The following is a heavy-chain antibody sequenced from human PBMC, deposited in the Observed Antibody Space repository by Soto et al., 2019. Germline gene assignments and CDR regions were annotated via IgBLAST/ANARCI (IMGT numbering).Heavy chain of an antibody. Sequence: SVKVSGKASGYTFTGYYIHWVRQAPGQGLEWMGWINPNSGGTNYAQKFQGRVTMTRDTSISTAYMELTRMRSDDTAMYYCARDDGGSSYRFDYWGQGTLVTVSS. CDR3: ARDDGGSSYRFDY. J-gene: IGHJ4*02. CDR2: INPNSGGT. V-gene: IGHV1-2*02. CDR1: GYTFTGYY. D-gene: IGHD2-15*01.